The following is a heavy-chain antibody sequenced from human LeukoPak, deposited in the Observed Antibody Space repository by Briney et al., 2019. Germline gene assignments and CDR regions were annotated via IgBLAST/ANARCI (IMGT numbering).Heavy chain of an antibody. V-gene: IGHV3-23*01. J-gene: IGHJ4*02. D-gene: IGHD1-26*01. CDR2: ISGNSGSP. Sequence: PGGSLRLSCAASGFTFSSYAMSWVRQAPGKGLEWVSSISGNSGSPYSADSVKGGLPISRDNSKNTVYLQMNSLRADDTAVYYCAKVSAWAMVGATYFDCWGQGSLVSVCS. CDR1: GFTFSSYA. CDR3: AKVSAWAMVGATYFDC.